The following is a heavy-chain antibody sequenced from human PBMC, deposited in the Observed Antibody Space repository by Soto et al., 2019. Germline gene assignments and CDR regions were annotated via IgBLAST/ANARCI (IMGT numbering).Heavy chain of an antibody. CDR3: PRENHVRGFDP. Sequence: QVQLVQSGAEVKKPGASVKVSCKASGYTFTSYDINWVRQDTGQGLEWMGWMNTNSGNTGYAQKFQGRVTMTRNTSIITAYMELSRLRSEDTVVYYCPRENHVRGFDPWGQGTLGTVSS. J-gene: IGHJ5*02. CDR1: GYTFTSYD. CDR2: MNTNSGNT. D-gene: IGHD2-8*01. V-gene: IGHV1-8*01.